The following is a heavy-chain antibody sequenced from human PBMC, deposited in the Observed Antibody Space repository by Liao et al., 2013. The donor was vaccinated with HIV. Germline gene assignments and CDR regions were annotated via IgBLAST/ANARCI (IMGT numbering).Heavy chain of an antibody. CDR2: LHYSGDT. CDR1: RDSLDRSSYY. V-gene: IGHV4-39*07. Sequence: QAQLQESGPGLVKPSETLSLTCIVSRDSLDRSSYYWGWIRQPPGKGLEWIASLHYSGDTHYAPSVKGRATVSLDTSKNQLSLRLTSVTAADTAFYYCVRAGLAVVVLRFDSWGQGALVTVSS. D-gene: IGHD2-15*01. CDR3: VRAGLAVVVLRFDS. J-gene: IGHJ4*02.